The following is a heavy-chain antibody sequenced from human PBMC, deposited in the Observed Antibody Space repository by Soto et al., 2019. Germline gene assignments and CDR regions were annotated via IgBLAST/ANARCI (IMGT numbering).Heavy chain of an antibody. J-gene: IGHJ6*02. Sequence: PSETLSLTCTVSGGSISSGGYYWSWIRQHPGKGLEWIGYIYYSGSTYYNPSLKSRVTISVDTSKNQFSLKLSSVTAADTAVYYCARDSRYCSGGSRYSGPGYYYYYGMDVWGQGTTVTVSS. D-gene: IGHD2-15*01. CDR3: ARDSRYCSGGSRYSGPGYYYYYGMDV. CDR2: IYYSGST. CDR1: GGSISSGGYY. V-gene: IGHV4-31*03.